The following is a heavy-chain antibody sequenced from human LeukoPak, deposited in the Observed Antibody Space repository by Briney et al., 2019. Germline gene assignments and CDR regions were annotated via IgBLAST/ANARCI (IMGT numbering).Heavy chain of an antibody. CDR3: ARSLGMTSLDY. CDR2: IYYSGSI. V-gene: IGHV4-59*01. Sequence: SETLSLTCSVSGGSIRSYYWNWIRQSPGKGLEWIGYIYYSGSINYNPSFKSRVTKSVDTSKNQFSLKLHSVTAADTAMYYCARSLGMTSLDYWGQGMLVTVSS. J-gene: IGHJ4*02. CDR1: GGSIRSYY. D-gene: IGHD6-13*01.